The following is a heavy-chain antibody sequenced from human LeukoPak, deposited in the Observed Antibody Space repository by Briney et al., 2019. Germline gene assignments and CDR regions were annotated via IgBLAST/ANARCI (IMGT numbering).Heavy chain of an antibody. Sequence: GESLKISCKGSGYSFTSYWISWVRQMPGKGLEWMGRIDPSDSYTNYSPSFQGHVTISVDKSISTAYLQWSSLKASDTAMYYCARTALPRKKKREFDYWGQGTLVTVSS. V-gene: IGHV5-10-1*01. CDR2: IDPSDSYT. CDR3: ARTALPRKKKREFDY. J-gene: IGHJ4*02. CDR1: GYSFTSYW.